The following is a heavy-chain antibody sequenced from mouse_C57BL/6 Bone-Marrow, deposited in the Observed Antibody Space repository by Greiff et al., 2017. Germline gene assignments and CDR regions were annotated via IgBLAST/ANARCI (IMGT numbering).Heavy chain of an antibody. V-gene: IGHV1-64*01. CDR2: IHPNSGST. J-gene: IGHJ3*01. D-gene: IGHD2-14*01. Sequence: VQLQQPGAELVKPGASVKLSCKASGYTFTSYWMHWVKQRPGQGLEWIGMIHPNSGSTNYNEKVKSKATLTVDKSSSTAYMQLSSLTSEDSAVDYCAREWVPWLAYWGQGTLVTVSA. CDR1: GYTFTSYW. CDR3: AREWVPWLAY.